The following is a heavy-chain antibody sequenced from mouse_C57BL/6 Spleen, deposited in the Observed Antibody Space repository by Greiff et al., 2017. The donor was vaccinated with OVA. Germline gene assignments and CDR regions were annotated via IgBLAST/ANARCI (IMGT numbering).Heavy chain of an antibody. CDR1: GFSLTSYG. CDR3: ARGTTVVAHWYFDV. J-gene: IGHJ1*03. Sequence: VMLVESGPGLVQPSQSLSITCTVSGFSLTSYGVHWVRQSPGKGLEWLGVIWSGGSTDYNAAFISRLSISKDNSKSQVFFKMNSLQADDTAIYYCARGTTVVAHWYFDVWGTGTTVTVSS. V-gene: IGHV2-2*01. D-gene: IGHD1-1*01. CDR2: IWSGGST.